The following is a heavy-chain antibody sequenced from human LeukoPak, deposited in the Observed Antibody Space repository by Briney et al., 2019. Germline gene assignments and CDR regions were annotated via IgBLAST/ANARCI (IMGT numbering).Heavy chain of an antibody. CDR2: IYPIDSDT. V-gene: IGHV5-51*01. CDR1: GYRFTSTW. J-gene: IGHJ4*02. Sequence: ADSLKISCKGSGYRFTSTWIGWVRLMPGKGLEWMGTIYPIDSDTRYSPSFQGQVTISADKSSSTAYLQWSSLRASDTAMYYCATVNSAHWFFDYWGQGTLVTVSS. D-gene: IGHD1-26*01. CDR3: ATVNSAHWFFDY.